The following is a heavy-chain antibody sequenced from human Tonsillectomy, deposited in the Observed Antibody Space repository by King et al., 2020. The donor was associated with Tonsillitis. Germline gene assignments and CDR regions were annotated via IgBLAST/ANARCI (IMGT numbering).Heavy chain of an antibody. CDR1: GVTFSTYS. CDR3: ARDPYFDFWSAHSNFDY. D-gene: IGHD3-3*01. V-gene: IGHV3-21*01. J-gene: IGHJ4*02. Sequence: VQLVDSGGGLVKPGGSLRLSCAASGVTFSTYSMNWVRQAPGKGLEWVSSIRRSSSYIFYADSVKGRFTISRDNANNSLDLQMNSVRAEDTAVYYCARDPYFDFWSAHSNFDYWGQGTLVTVSS. CDR2: IRRSSSYI.